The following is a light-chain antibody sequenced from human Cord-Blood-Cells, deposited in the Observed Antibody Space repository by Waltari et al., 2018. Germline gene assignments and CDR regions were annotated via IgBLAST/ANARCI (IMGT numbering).Light chain of an antibody. V-gene: IGLV2-23*02. J-gene: IGLJ2*01. CDR1: SSDVGCYNL. Sequence: QSALTQPASVSGSPGQSITISCTGTSSDVGCYNLVSWYQQHPGKAHKLMIYEVSTWPSGVSNRFSGSKSGNTASLTISGLQAEDEADYYCCSYAGSSTLVFGGGTKLTVL. CDR2: EVS. CDR3: CSYAGSSTLV.